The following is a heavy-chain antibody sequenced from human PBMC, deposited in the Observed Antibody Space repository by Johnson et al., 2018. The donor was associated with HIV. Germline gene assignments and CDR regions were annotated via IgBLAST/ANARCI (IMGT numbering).Heavy chain of an antibody. Sequence: QLVESGGGLVQPGRSLRLSCAASGFTFDDYAMHWVRQAPGKGLEWVSGISWNSGSIGYADSVKGRFTISRDNAKNSLYLQMNSLRAEDTALYYCARPSVTTRDAFDIWGQGTMVTVSS. CDR2: ISWNSGSI. CDR3: ARPSVTTRDAFDI. V-gene: IGHV3-9*01. CDR1: GFTFDDYA. J-gene: IGHJ3*02. D-gene: IGHD4-17*01.